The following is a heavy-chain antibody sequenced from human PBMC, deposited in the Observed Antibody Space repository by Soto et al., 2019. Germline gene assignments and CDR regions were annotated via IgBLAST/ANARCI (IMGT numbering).Heavy chain of an antibody. V-gene: IGHV3-7*03. J-gene: IGHJ5*02. D-gene: IGHD3-16*01. CDR2: IKQDGREK. Sequence: DVQLVESGGDLVQPGGSLRLSCAASGFSFSSYWMTWVRQAPGKGLEWVANIKQDGREKYYVASVKGRFTISRDNGKNLLLRQMDSLTPDDTAVYYCAGDGVRNGAYNGWLDPWGQGTLVTVSS. CDR3: AGDGVRNGAYNGWLDP. CDR1: GFSFSSYW.